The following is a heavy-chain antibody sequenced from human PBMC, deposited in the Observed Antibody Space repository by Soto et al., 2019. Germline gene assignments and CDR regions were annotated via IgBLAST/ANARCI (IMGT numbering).Heavy chain of an antibody. CDR1: GFTFSRYG. Sequence: QVQLVESGGGVVQPGRSLRLSFAASGFTFSRYGMHWVRQAPGKGLEWVASIWYDGGNKYYADSVKGRFTVSRDNSKNTLYLQMNSLRVEDTAVFYCATDCSGDSCYSSWGQGTLVTVSS. CDR3: ATDCSGDSCYSS. J-gene: IGHJ4*02. V-gene: IGHV3-33*01. CDR2: IWYDGGNK. D-gene: IGHD2-15*01.